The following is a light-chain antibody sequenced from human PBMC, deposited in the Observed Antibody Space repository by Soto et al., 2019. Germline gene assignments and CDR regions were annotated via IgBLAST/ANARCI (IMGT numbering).Light chain of an antibody. J-gene: IGKJ5*01. Sequence: EIVLTQSPATLSVSPGESATLSCRASQSISSNLAWYQQKPGQSPRLLIYGASTRATGIPARFSGSGSGTEFTLTISSLQSEDFAVYYCQQYHNWPITFGQGTRLEIK. CDR2: GAS. CDR3: QQYHNWPIT. V-gene: IGKV3-15*01. CDR1: QSISSN.